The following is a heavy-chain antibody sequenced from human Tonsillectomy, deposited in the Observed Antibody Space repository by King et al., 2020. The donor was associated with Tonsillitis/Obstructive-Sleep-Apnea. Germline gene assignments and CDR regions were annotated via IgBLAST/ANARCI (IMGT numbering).Heavy chain of an antibody. J-gene: IGHJ1*01. Sequence: VQLVESGGGLVKPGGSLRLSCAASGFTFSSYSMNWVRQAPGKGLEWVSSISSSSSYIYYADSVKGRFTISRDNAKNSLYLQMNSLRAEDTAVYYCARGPYCNSTSYYKAVYLQHWGQGTLVTVSS. CDR3: ARGPYCNSTSYYKAVYLQH. CDR2: ISSSSSYI. CDR1: GFTFSSYS. V-gene: IGHV3-21*01. D-gene: IGHD2-2*02.